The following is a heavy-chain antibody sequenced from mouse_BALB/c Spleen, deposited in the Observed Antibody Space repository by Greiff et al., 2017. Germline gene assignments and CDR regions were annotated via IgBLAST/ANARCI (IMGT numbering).Heavy chain of an antibody. V-gene: IGHV5-6-5*01. CDR3: ARGDYDVFAY. J-gene: IGHJ3*01. D-gene: IGHD2-4*01. CDR1: GFTFSSYA. Sequence: DVMLVESGGGLVKPGGSLKLSCAASGFTFSSYAMSWVRQTPEKRLEWVASISSGGSTYYPDSVKGRFTISRDNARNILYLQMSSLRSEDTAMYYCARGDYDVFAYWGQGTLVTVSA. CDR2: ISSGGST.